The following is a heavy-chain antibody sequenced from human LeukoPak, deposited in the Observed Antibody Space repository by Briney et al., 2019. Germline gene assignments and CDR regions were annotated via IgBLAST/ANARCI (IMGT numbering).Heavy chain of an antibody. CDR1: GYTFASYY. CDR3: AREVMDNLRFDY. D-gene: IGHD1-14*01. Sequence: ASVKVSCKASGYTFASYYMHWVRQAPGQGLEWMGIINPSGGDTSYAQKFQGRLTMTRDTSTNTVYMELTSLRSEDTAVYYCAREVMDNLRFDYWGQGTLVTVSS. J-gene: IGHJ4*02. V-gene: IGHV1-46*01. CDR2: INPSGGDT.